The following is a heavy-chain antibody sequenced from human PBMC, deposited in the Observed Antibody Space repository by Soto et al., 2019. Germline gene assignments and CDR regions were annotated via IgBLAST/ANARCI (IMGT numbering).Heavy chain of an antibody. V-gene: IGHV4-34*01. D-gene: IGHD3-9*01. CDR2: INHSGST. J-gene: IGHJ4*02. CDR3: ARCLEYYDILTGYYQPFDY. CDR1: GCC. Sequence: GCCRTMKXQTPGKGLEWIGEINHSGSTNYNPSLKSRVTISVDTSKNQFSLKLSSVTAADTAVYYCARCLEYYDILTGYYQPFDYWGQGTLVTVSS.